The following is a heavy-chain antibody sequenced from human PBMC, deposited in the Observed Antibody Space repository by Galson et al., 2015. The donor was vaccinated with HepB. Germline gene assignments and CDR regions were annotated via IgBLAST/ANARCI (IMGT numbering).Heavy chain of an antibody. D-gene: IGHD5-24*01. J-gene: IGHJ5*02. V-gene: IGHV4-39*01. CDR3: ARRAYNYFDP. CDR1: GGSIRGSTDF. Sequence: SETLSLTCTVSGGSIRGSTDFWGWIRQPPGKGLEWIGFISQTGSTYYDPSLRSRIIISVDTAKNQFSLRLRSVTAADTATYYCARRAYNYFDPWGRGRLVTVSS. CDR2: ISQTGST.